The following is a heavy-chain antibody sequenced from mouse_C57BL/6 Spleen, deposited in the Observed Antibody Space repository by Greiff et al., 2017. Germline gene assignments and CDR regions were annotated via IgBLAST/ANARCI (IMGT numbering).Heavy chain of an antibody. J-gene: IGHJ2*01. CDR2: IYPSDSET. CDR3: ARGGWTPTFFDY. V-gene: IGHV1-52*01. D-gene: IGHD2-10*01. CDR1: GYTFTSYW. Sequence: QVQLQQPGAELVRPGSSVKLSCKASGYTFTSYWMHWVKQRPIQGLEWIGNIYPSDSETHYNQKFKDKATLTVDKSSSTAYMQLSSLTSEDSAVYYCARGGWTPTFFDYWGQGTTLTVSS.